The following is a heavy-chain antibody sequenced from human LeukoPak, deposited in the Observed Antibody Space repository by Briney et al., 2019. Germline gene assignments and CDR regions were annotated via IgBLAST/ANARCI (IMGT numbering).Heavy chain of an antibody. CDR3: AKSVGYHSDRSGYYWLGTFDS. Sequence: GGSLRLSCVASGFTFSTYPMSWVRQAAGKGLEWVSAISDGGVNTYYADSVKGRFTISRDESKNTLYLQINSLRAEDTAVYYCAKSVGYHSDRSGYYWLGTFDSWGQGTLVTVSS. CDR1: GFTFSTYP. D-gene: IGHD3-22*01. J-gene: IGHJ4*02. CDR2: ISDGGVNT. V-gene: IGHV3-23*01.